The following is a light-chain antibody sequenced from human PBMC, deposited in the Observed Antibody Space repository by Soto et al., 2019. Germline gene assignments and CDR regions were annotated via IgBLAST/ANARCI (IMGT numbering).Light chain of an antibody. V-gene: IGLV2-14*01. Sequence: QSVLTQPASVSGSPGQSITISCTGTSSDIGGYKYVSWYQQHPGKAPKLIIYEVSNRPSGVSSRFSGSKSGNTASLTISGLQGEDEADYFCNSYTRSSTLVFGTGTKLTVL. J-gene: IGLJ1*01. CDR3: NSYTRSSTLV. CDR1: SSDIGGYKY. CDR2: EVS.